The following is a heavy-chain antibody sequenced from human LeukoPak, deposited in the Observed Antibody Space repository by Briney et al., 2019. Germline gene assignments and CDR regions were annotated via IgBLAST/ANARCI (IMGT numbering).Heavy chain of an antibody. CDR3: AKGCSYTNCYTSDY. D-gene: IGHD2-2*02. J-gene: IGHJ4*02. CDR1: GFTFSSYS. Sequence: GGSLRLSCAASGFTFSSYSMNWVRQAPGKGLEWVSYISSSSSTIYYADSVKGRFTISRDNSKNTLYLQMNSLRAEDTAVYYCAKGCSYTNCYTSDYWGQGTLVTVSS. V-gene: IGHV3-48*01. CDR2: ISSSSSTI.